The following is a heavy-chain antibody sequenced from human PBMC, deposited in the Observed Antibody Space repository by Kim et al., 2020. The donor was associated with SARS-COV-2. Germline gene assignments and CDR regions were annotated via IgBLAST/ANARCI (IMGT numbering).Heavy chain of an antibody. CDR3: ARLNLSSMVRGVIITPYFDY. D-gene: IGHD3-10*01. V-gene: IGHV4-34*01. Sequence: RVTISVDTSKNQFSLKLSSVTAADTAVYYCARLNLSSMVRGVIITPYFDYWGQGTLVTVSS. J-gene: IGHJ4*02.